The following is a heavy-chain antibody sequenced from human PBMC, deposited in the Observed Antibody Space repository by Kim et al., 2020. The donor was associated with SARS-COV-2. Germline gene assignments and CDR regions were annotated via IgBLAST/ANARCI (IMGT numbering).Heavy chain of an antibody. J-gene: IGHJ4*02. Sequence: YYVDSVKGRFTISRDNAKHALYLQMNSLRAENTAVYYCARTDAVELLIDYWGQGTLVTVSS. CDR3: ARTDAVELLIDY. D-gene: IGHD1-26*01. V-gene: IGHV3-7*01.